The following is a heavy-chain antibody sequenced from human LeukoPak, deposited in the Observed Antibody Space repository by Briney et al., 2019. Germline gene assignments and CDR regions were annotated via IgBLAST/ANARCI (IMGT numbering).Heavy chain of an antibody. CDR3: ARQYYDILTDPNYFDS. CDR1: GYSFSNYW. V-gene: IGHV5-51*01. J-gene: IGHJ4*02. CDR2: ILPGNSDT. Sequence: GESLKISCKGSGYSFSNYWIGWVRQMPGKGLEWVGIILPGNSDTRYSPPFQGQVTMSADKSISTAYLQWSSLKAADTAMYYCARQYYDILTDPNYFDSWGQGTLVTVSS. D-gene: IGHD3-9*01.